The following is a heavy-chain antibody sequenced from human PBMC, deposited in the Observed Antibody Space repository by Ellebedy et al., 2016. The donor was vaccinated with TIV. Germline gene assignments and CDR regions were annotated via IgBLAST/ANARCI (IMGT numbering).Heavy chain of an antibody. V-gene: IGHV4-59*01. CDR2: IYYSGST. CDR3: AIGSGYIIDY. J-gene: IGHJ4*02. D-gene: IGHD5-12*01. CDR1: GGSISSYY. Sequence: MPSETLSLTCTVSGGSISSYYWSWIRQPPGKGLEWIGYIYYSGSTNYNPSLKSRVTISVDTSKNQFSLKLSSVTAADTAVYYCAIGSGYIIDYWGQGTLVTVSS.